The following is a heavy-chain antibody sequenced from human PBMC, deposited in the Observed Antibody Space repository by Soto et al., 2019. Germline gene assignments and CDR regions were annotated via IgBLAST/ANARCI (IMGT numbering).Heavy chain of an antibody. CDR1: GGTFSSYV. Sequence: GASVKVSCKASGGTFSSYVFSWLRQAPGQGLEWMGGVIPVSGQTYYAQKFQGRVTITADESTRTAYMELSSLRSEDTAVYFCARVGGVGAPPGTDYWGQGTLVTVSS. CDR2: VIPVSGQT. D-gene: IGHD1-26*01. J-gene: IGHJ4*02. CDR3: ARVGGVGAPPGTDY. V-gene: IGHV1-69*13.